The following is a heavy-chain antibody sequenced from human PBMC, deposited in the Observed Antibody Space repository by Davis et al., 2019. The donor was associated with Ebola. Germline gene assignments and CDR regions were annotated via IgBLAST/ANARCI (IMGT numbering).Heavy chain of an antibody. CDR1: GGSVSNTNYL. CDR3: ARGSRLLLRRGYYYYGMDV. Sequence: MPSETLSFTCTVSGGSVSNTNYLWSWIRQPPGKGLEWIGEINHSGSTNYNPSLKSRVTISVDTSKNQFSLKLSSVTAADTAVYYCARGSRLLLRRGYYYYGMDVWGQGTTVTVSS. J-gene: IGHJ6*02. D-gene: IGHD3-22*01. V-gene: IGHV4-34*01. CDR2: INHSGST.